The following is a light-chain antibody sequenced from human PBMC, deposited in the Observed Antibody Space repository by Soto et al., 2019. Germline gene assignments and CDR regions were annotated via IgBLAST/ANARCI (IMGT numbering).Light chain of an antibody. V-gene: IGKV3-15*01. CDR3: QQYNDWPYT. Sequence: EIVMTQSPATLSVSPGERATLSCGASQSVSSTLAWYQQKPGHSPRLLIYGASTRATGVPARFSGSGSGTEFTLAISSLQSEDFAVYYCQQYNDWPYTFGQGTKVEIK. CDR1: QSVSST. CDR2: GAS. J-gene: IGKJ2*01.